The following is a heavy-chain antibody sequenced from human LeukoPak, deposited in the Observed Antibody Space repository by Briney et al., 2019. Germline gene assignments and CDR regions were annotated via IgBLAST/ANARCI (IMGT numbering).Heavy chain of an antibody. V-gene: IGHV3-23*01. J-gene: IGHJ4*02. D-gene: IGHD3-9*01. CDR2: ISGSGAIT. CDR1: GFTLSRYA. CDR3: ASRGYDILTSPFDY. Sequence: GGSLRLSCAASGFTLSRYAMSWVRQAPGKGLEWVSSISGSGAITYYADSVKGRFSISGDNSKNALYLQLNSLRAEDTALYYCASRGYDILTSPFDYWGQGTLVTVSS.